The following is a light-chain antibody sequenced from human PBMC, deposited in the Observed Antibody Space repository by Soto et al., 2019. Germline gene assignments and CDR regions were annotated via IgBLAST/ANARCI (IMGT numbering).Light chain of an antibody. CDR3: QQYNNWPRT. V-gene: IGKV3-15*01. CDR2: GAS. CDR1: QSVSSN. Sequence: EIVMTHSPATLSVSPCQIATLSCRASQSVSSNLAWYQQKPGQAPRLLIYGASTRATGVPSRFSGSGSGTEFILTISSLQSEDFAVYYCQQYNNWPRTFGQGTKVDIK. J-gene: IGKJ1*01.